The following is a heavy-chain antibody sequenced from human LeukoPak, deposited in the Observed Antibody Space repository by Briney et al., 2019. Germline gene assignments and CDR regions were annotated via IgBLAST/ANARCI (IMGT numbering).Heavy chain of an antibody. CDR3: AKGFTVVWNPPFEP. Sequence: ASVKVSCKASGYTFTGYYMHWVRQAPGQWLEWMGWINPNSGGTNYAQKFQGRVTMTRDTSISTAYMELSRLRSDDTAVYYCAKGFTVVWNPPFEPWGQGTLVTVSS. CDR1: GYTFTGYY. V-gene: IGHV1-2*02. J-gene: IGHJ5*02. CDR2: INPNSGGT. D-gene: IGHD2-8*02.